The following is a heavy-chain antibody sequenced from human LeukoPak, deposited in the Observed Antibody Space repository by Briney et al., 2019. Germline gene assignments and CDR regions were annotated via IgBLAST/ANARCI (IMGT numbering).Heavy chain of an antibody. D-gene: IGHD3-22*01. J-gene: IGHJ3*02. CDR2: ISAYNGNT. CDR3: ARERRYYDSSGYYYEDNDAFDI. V-gene: IGHV1-18*01. Sequence: AASVKVSCKASGYTFTSYGISWVRQAPGQGLEWMGWISAYNGNTNYAQKLQGRVTMTTDTSTSTAYMELRSLRSDDTAVYYCARERRYYDSSGYYYEDNDAFDIWGQGTMVTVSS. CDR1: GYTFTSYG.